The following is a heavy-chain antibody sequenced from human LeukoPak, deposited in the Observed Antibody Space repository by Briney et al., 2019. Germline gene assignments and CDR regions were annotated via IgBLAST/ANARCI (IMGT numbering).Heavy chain of an antibody. CDR3: MRGFGGY. Sequence: GASVQVSCKASGYTFTGNYMYWVRQAPGQGLEWMGWINPKNGDTKSAQKFQGRVSMTRDTSISTAYMELSGLRFDDTAVYYCMRGFGGYWGQGTLVTVSS. CDR2: INPKNGDT. D-gene: IGHD4-23*01. V-gene: IGHV1-2*02. J-gene: IGHJ4*02. CDR1: GYTFTGNY.